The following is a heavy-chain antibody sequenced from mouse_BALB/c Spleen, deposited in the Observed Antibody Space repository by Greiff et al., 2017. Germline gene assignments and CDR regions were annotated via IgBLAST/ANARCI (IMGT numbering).Heavy chain of an antibody. CDR1: GYSFTGYY. CDR2: INPYNGAT. J-gene: IGHJ4*01. D-gene: IGHD1-1*01. CDR3: ARGYGMGLGYAMDY. Sequence: EVKLQESGPELVKPGASVKISCKASGYSFTGYYMHWVKQSHVKSLEWIGRINPYNGATSYNQNFKDKASLTVDKSSSTAYMELHSLTSEDSAVYYCARGYGMGLGYAMDYWGQGTSVTVSS. V-gene: IGHV1-31*01.